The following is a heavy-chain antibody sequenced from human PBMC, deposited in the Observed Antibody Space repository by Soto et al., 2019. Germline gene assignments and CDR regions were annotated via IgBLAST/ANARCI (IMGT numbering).Heavy chain of an antibody. J-gene: IGHJ6*02. D-gene: IGHD2-2*01. CDR3: AREYIVVVPAAIGKVPGYYYGMDV. CDR1: GFTFSSYG. V-gene: IGHV3-33*01. CDR2: IWYDGSNK. Sequence: QVQLVESGGGVVQPGRSLRLSCAASGFTFSSYGMHWVRQAPGKGLEWVAVIWYDGSNKYYADSVKGRFTISRDNSKNTLYLQMNSLRAEDTAVYYCAREYIVVVPAAIGKVPGYYYGMDVWGQGTTVTVSS.